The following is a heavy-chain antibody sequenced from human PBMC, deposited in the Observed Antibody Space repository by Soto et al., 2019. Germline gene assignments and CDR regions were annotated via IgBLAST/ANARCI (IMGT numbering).Heavy chain of an antibody. CDR3: VRRVASGHRSWFDP. CDR2: MNPNTGNI. Sequence: QVELVQSGAEVKKPGASVKVSCQASEDTFTHYDINWVRQATGQGLEWMGWMNPNTGNIDYAHKFQGTVTMTRDTSTRTVYMELSSLRSDDTAVYYCVRRVASGHRSWFDPWGHGTLVTVSS. J-gene: IGHJ5*02. CDR1: EDTFTHYD. V-gene: IGHV1-8*01. D-gene: IGHD2-21*01.